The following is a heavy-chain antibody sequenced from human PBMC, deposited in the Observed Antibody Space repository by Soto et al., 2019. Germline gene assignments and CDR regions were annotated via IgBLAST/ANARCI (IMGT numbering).Heavy chain of an antibody. D-gene: IGHD3-9*01. CDR2: ISAYNGNT. CDR1: GYTFTSYG. CDR3: ARDGSDILTGYYTDAFDI. J-gene: IGHJ3*02. V-gene: IGHV1-18*01. Sequence: QVQLVQSGAEVKKPGASVKVSCKASGYTFTSYGISWVRQAPGQGLEWMGWISAYNGNTNYAQKLQGRVTMTTDTSTSTAYMELRSLRSDDTAVYYCARDGSDILTGYYTDAFDIWGQGTMVTVSS.